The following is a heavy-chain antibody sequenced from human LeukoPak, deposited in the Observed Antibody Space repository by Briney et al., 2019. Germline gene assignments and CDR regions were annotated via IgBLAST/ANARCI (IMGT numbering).Heavy chain of an antibody. CDR1: GFTVSSNY. V-gene: IGHV3-53*01. CDR3: ARQREYSSPHYSDY. Sequence: GGSLRLSCAASGFTVSSNYMSWVRQAPGKGLEWVSVIYSGGTTYYADSVKGRFTISRDNSKNTLYLQMNSLRAEDTAVYYCARQREYSSPHYSDYWGQGTLVTVSS. CDR2: IYSGGTT. D-gene: IGHD5-18*01. J-gene: IGHJ4*02.